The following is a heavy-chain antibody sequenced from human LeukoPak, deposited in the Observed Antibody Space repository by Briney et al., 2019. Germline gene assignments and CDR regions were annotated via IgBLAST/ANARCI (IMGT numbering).Heavy chain of an antibody. CDR1: GFTFSNAW. CDR3: ARDLPHDPDYVILTGGLDY. V-gene: IGHV3-21*01. D-gene: IGHD3-9*01. Sequence: GGSLRLSCAASGFTFSNAWMSWVRQAPGKGLEWVSSISSSSSYIYYADSVKGRFTISRDNAKNSLYLQMNSLRAEDTAVYYCARDLPHDPDYVILTGGLDYWGQGTLVTVSS. J-gene: IGHJ4*02. CDR2: ISSSSSYI.